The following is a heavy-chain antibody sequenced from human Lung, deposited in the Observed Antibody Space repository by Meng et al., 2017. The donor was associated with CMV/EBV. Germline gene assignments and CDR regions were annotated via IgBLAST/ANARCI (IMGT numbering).Heavy chain of an antibody. V-gene: IGHV1-18*01. D-gene: IGHD6-19*01. CDR2: ISAYNGDT. CDR1: GYIFTKYG. J-gene: IGHJ4*02. Sequence: SGYIFTKYGVNWVRQAPGQGPEWMGWISAYNGDTMYAPKVQGRVTMTTDTSTSTAYMELRGLRSDDTAVYYCARDAGTIAVSGIGDYWGQGTLVTVSS. CDR3: ARDAGTIAVSGIGDY.